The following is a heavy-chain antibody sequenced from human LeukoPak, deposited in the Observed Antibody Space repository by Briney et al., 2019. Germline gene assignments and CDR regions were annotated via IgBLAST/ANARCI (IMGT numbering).Heavy chain of an antibody. CDR1: GGSISSSSYY. D-gene: IGHD6-25*01. V-gene: IGHV4-39*07. CDR3: ARDHGSWFDP. CDR2: IYYSGST. Sequence: SETLSLTCTVSGGSISSSSYYWGWIRQPPGKGLEWIGSIYYSGSTYYNPSLKSRVTISVDTSKNQFSLKLSSVTAADTAVYYCARDHGSWFDPWGQGTLVTVSS. J-gene: IGHJ5*02.